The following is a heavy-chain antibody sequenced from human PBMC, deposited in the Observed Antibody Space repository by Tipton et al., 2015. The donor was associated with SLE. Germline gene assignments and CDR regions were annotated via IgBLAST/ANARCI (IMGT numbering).Heavy chain of an antibody. CDR3: ASLLQNGDYVPYYYGMDV. Sequence: TLSLTCKVSGISISTHYWSWIRQPPGKGLEWIGQMHNSGDSTYNPSLKSRVTISVDTSKNQFSLKLSSVTAADTAVYYCASLLQNGDYVPYYYGMDVWGQGTTVTVSS. J-gene: IGHJ6*02. CDR2: MHNSGDS. CDR1: GISISTHY. V-gene: IGHV4-59*11. D-gene: IGHD4-17*01.